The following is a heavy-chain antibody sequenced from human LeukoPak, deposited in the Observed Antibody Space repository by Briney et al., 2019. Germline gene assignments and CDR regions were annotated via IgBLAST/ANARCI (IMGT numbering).Heavy chain of an antibody. CDR2: IYYSGST. J-gene: IGHJ4*02. Sequence: SETLSLTCTVSGGSISSYYWSWIRQPPGKGLEWIGYIYYSGSTNYNPSLKSRVTMSVDTSKNQFSLKLSSVTAADTAVYYCARGRIAVAGTLDYWGQGTLVTVSS. CDR3: ARGRIAVAGTLDY. V-gene: IGHV4-59*12. CDR1: GGSISSYY. D-gene: IGHD6-19*01.